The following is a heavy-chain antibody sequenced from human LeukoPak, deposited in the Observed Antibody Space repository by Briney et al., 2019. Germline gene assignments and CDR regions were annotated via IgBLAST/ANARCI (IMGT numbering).Heavy chain of an antibody. CDR2: INANSGGT. J-gene: IGHJ6*03. CDR1: GYTFTGYY. D-gene: IGHD5-18*01. V-gene: IGHV1-2*02. CDR3: AREARGYSYGYYYYYYMDV. Sequence: ASVKVSCKASGYTFTGYYMHWVRQAPGQGLEWMGWINANSGGTNYAQKFQGRVTMTRDTSISTAYMELSRLRSDDTAVYYCAREARGYSYGYYYYYYMDVWGKGTTVTVSS.